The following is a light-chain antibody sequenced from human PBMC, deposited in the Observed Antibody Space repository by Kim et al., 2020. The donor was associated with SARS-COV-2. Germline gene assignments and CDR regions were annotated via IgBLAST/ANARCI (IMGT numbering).Light chain of an antibody. CDR2: GAS. CDR3: HQYGSSPRYS. Sequence: LSPGERATLPCRASQSISSYLAWFQQKPGQAPRLLIYGASSRATGVPDRFSGSGSGTDFTLTISRLEPEDFAVYYCHQYGSSPRYSFGQGTKLEI. CDR1: QSISSY. J-gene: IGKJ2*03. V-gene: IGKV3-20*01.